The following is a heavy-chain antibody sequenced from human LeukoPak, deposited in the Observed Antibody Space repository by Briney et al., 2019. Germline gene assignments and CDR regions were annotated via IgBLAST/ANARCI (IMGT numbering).Heavy chain of an antibody. J-gene: IGHJ6*02. CDR3: ARDESSGYSYGTYYYYGMDV. Sequence: GRSLRLSCAASGFTFSSYAMHWVRQAPGKGLEWVAVISYDGSNKYYADSVKGRFTISRDNSKNTLYLQMNSLRAEVTAVYYCARDESSGYSYGTYYYYGMDVWGQGTTVTVSS. CDR2: ISYDGSNK. V-gene: IGHV3-30-3*01. CDR1: GFTFSSYA. D-gene: IGHD5-18*01.